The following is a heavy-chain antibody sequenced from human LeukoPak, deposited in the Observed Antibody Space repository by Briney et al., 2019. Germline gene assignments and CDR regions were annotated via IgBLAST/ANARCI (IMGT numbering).Heavy chain of an antibody. CDR3: ARGAYGSGQYCYYYGMDV. CDR1: GDSVSSSSAA. V-gene: IGHV6-1*01. Sequence: SQTLSLTCAISGDSVSSSSAAWNWIRQSPSRGLECLGRTYYRSKWYNDYAVSVKSRITINPDTSKNQFSLQLNSVTPEDTAVYYCARGAYGSGQYCYYYGMDVWGQGTTVTVSS. J-gene: IGHJ6*02. CDR2: TYYRSKWYN. D-gene: IGHD3-10*01.